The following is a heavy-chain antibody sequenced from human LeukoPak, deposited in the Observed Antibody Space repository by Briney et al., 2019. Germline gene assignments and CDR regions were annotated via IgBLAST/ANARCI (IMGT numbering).Heavy chain of an antibody. V-gene: IGHV4-34*01. J-gene: IGHJ5*02. Sequence: SETLSLTCAVYGGSFSGYYWSWIRQPPGKGLEWIGEINHSGSTNYNPSLKSRVTISVDTSKNQFSLKLSSVTAADPAVYYCARALGPFDPWGQGTLVTVSS. CDR2: INHSGST. CDR1: GGSFSGYY. CDR3: ARALGPFDP.